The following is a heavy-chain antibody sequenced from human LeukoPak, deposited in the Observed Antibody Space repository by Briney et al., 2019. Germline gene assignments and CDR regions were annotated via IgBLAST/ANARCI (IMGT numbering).Heavy chain of an antibody. Sequence: SETLSLTCTVSGGSINNYYWSWIRQPPGKRLEWIGYIYYSGSTNYNPSLTSRVTISLDTSKNQFSLKLSSVTAADTAVYYCARRRGDFWSDYYAFDYWGQGTLVTISS. CDR2: IYYSGST. CDR3: ARRRGDFWSDYYAFDY. J-gene: IGHJ4*02. D-gene: IGHD3-3*01. V-gene: IGHV4-59*08. CDR1: GGSINNYY.